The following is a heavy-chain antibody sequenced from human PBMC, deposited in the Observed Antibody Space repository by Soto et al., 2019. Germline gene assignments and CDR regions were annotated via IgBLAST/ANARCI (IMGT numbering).Heavy chain of an antibody. V-gene: IGHV4-30-2*01. CDR1: GGSISTSDYT. CDR3: VRERTIFGMAPGGGVDV. CDR2: VYHSGAT. D-gene: IGHD3-3*01. J-gene: IGHJ6*02. Sequence: PSETLSLTCAVSGGSISTSDYTWSWIRQPPGRGLEWIGSVYHSGATHYMPSLKNRLTMSLDKSKNQFSLDPTSVTAADTAVYYCVRERTIFGMAPGGGVDVWGQGTTVTVSS.